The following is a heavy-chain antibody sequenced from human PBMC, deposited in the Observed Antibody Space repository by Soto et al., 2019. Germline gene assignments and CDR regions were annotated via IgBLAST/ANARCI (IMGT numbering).Heavy chain of an antibody. J-gene: IGHJ4*02. Sequence: QVQLQESGPGLVKPSQTLSLTCTVSGGSISSGDSYWSWIRQPPGKGLEWIGYIYYSGSTYYNPSLKSRVTLSVDTSKNQFSLKLSSVTAADTAVYYCARDRGGYERIDYWGQGTLVTVSS. D-gene: IGHD5-12*01. CDR1: GGSISSGDSY. V-gene: IGHV4-30-4*01. CDR3: ARDRGGYERIDY. CDR2: IYYSGST.